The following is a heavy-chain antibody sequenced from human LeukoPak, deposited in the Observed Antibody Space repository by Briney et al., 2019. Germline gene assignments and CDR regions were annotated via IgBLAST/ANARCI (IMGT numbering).Heavy chain of an antibody. D-gene: IGHD3-22*01. Sequence: SVKVSCKASGGTFSSYAISWVRQAPGQGLEWMGRIIPILGIANYTQKFQGRVTITADKSTSTAYMELSSLRSEGTAVYYCASDPTYYYDSSGYYHDWGQGTLVTVSS. V-gene: IGHV1-69*04. CDR3: ASDPTYYYDSSGYYHD. CDR1: GGTFSSYA. CDR2: IIPILGIA. J-gene: IGHJ4*02.